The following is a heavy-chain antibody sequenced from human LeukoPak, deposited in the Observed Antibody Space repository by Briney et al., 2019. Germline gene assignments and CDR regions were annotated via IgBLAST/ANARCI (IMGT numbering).Heavy chain of an antibody. Sequence: SETLSLTCTVSGGSISSHYWSWIRQPAGKGLEWIGRIYTSGSTNYNPSLKSRVTMSVDTSKNQLSLKLSSVTAAGTAVYYCARDGYYYDSSGYFMLWDWGQGTLVTVSS. CDR3: ARDGYYYDSSGYFMLWD. CDR2: IYTSGST. D-gene: IGHD3-22*01. CDR1: GGSISSHY. J-gene: IGHJ4*02. V-gene: IGHV4-4*07.